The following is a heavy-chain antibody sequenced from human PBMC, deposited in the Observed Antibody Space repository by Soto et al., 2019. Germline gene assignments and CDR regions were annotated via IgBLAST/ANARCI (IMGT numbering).Heavy chain of an antibody. J-gene: IGHJ4*02. CDR1: GYTLTSHG. CDR3: ARGYYDSSGPFDY. Sequence: QVQLVQSGAEVKKPGASVKVSCKASGYTLTSHGISWVRQAPGQGLEWMGWISTYNGNTKYAQKFQERVTMTADTSTNTAHMELRSLRSDDTAMYYWARGYYDSSGPFDYWGQGTLVTVSS. CDR2: ISTYNGNT. D-gene: IGHD3-22*01. V-gene: IGHV1-18*01.